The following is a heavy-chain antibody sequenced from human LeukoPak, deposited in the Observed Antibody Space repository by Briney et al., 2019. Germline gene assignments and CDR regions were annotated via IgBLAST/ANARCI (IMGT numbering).Heavy chain of an antibody. Sequence: PGGSLRLSCAASGFTFSSYGMHWVRQAPGKGLEGVAVISFDATNKYYADSVKGRFTISRDNSKNTLYLQMNSLRAEDTAVYYCAKDSSADDSSGYSYYFDYWGQGTLVTVSS. CDR2: ISFDATNK. CDR1: GFTFSSYG. J-gene: IGHJ4*02. D-gene: IGHD3-22*01. V-gene: IGHV3-30*18. CDR3: AKDSSADDSSGYSYYFDY.